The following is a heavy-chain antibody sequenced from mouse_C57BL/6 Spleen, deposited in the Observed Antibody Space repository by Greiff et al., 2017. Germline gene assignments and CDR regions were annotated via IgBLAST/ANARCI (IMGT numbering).Heavy chain of an antibody. Sequence: QVQLQQPGAELVKPGASVKMSCKASGYTFTSYWMHWVKQRPGQGLEWIGEIDPSDSYTNYNQKFKGKSTLTVDKSSSTAYMQLSSLTSEDSAVYYCARSSSYDSSMDYWGQGTSVTVSS. V-gene: IGHV1-69*01. CDR1: GYTFTSYW. CDR3: ARSSSYDSSMDY. CDR2: IDPSDSYT. D-gene: IGHD2-4*01. J-gene: IGHJ4*01.